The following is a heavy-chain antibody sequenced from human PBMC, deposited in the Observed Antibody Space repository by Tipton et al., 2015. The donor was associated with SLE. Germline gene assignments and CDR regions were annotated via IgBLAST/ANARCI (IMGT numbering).Heavy chain of an antibody. J-gene: IGHJ4*02. V-gene: IGHV3-30-3*01. CDR1: GFTFSSYA. CDR3: AGGLAAAGSFDY. CDR2: ISYDGSNK. D-gene: IGHD6-13*01. Sequence: CAASGFTFSSYAMHWVRQAPGKGLEWVAVISYDGSNKYYADSVKGRFTISRDNSKNTLYLQMNSLRAEDTAVYYCAGGLAAAGSFDYWGQGTLVTVSS.